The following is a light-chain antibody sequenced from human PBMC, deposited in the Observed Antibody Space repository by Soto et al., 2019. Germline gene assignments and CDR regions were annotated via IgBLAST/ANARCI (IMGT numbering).Light chain of an antibody. J-gene: IGKJ1*01. CDR3: HQYGSSPWT. V-gene: IGKV3-20*01. CDR1: QSVSSSH. CDR2: GAS. Sequence: VMTQSPGTLSLSPGERATLCCRSTQSVSSSHLAWYQQKPGQAPRLLISGASSRATGIPDRFSGSGSGTDFTLTISRLEPEDFAVYYCHQYGSSPWTFGQGTKVDIK.